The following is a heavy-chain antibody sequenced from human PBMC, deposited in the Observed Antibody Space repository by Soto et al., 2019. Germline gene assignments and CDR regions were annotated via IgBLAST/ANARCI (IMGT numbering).Heavy chain of an antibody. Sequence: GGSLRLSCAASGFTFSSYSMNWVRQAPGKGLEWVSYISSSSSTIYYADSVKGRFTISRDNAKNSLYLQMNSLRAEDTAVYYCARETAGDIVVVPAASFDYWGQGTLVTVSS. J-gene: IGHJ4*02. CDR1: GFTFSSYS. D-gene: IGHD2-2*01. CDR2: ISSSSSTI. CDR3: ARETAGDIVVVPAASFDY. V-gene: IGHV3-48*01.